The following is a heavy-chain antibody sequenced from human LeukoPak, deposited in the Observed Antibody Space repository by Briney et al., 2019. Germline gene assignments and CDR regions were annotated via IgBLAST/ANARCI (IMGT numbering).Heavy chain of an antibody. Sequence: ASVKVSCKASGGTFTSYGISWVRQAPGQGLEWMGWISAYNGNTNYAQKLQGRVTMTTDTSTSTAYMELRSLRSDDTAVYYCARDSGYDILTGYYISLDAFDIWGQGTMVTVSS. CDR1: GGTFTSYG. CDR2: ISAYNGNT. D-gene: IGHD3-9*01. CDR3: ARDSGYDILTGYYISLDAFDI. V-gene: IGHV1-18*01. J-gene: IGHJ3*02.